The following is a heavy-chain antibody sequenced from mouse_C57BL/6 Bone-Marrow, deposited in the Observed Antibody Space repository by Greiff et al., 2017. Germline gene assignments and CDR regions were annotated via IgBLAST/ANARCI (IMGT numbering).Heavy chain of an antibody. V-gene: IGHV7-3*01. Sequence: KLVESGGGLVQPGGFLSLSCAASGFTFPDYYMSWVRQPPGKALEWLGFIRNKANGYTTEYSASVKGRFTISRDNSQSILSLLMNALRAEDSATYYCARYKGTGAPFAYWGQGTLVTVSA. CDR2: IRNKANGYTT. CDR1: GFTFPDYY. D-gene: IGHD3-3*01. J-gene: IGHJ3*01. CDR3: ARYKGTGAPFAY.